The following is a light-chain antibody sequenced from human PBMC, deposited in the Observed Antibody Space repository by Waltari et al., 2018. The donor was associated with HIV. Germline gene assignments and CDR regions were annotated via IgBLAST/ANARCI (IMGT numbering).Light chain of an antibody. CDR3: QSYDSSLSGSRV. V-gene: IGLV1-40*01. J-gene: IGLJ1*01. CDR1: SSNIGAGFD. Sequence: QSVLTQPPSVSGAPGQRVPISCTGSSSNIGAGFDVHRYQQVPGTAPKLLLYGNINRPSGVPDRFSGPKSGASASLAITGLQAEDEADYYCQSYDSSLSGSRVFGTGTKVTVL. CDR2: GNI.